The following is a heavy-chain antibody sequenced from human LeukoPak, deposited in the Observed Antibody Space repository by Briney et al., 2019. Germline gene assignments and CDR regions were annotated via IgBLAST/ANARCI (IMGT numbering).Heavy chain of an antibody. CDR3: ARDSRACSSTSCYRPFDY. V-gene: IGHV4-61*02. CDR2: IYTSGST. CDR1: GGSISSGSYY. Sequence: SETLSLTCTVSGGSISSGSYYWSWIRQPAGKGLEWIGRIYTSGSTNYNPSLKSRVTISVDTSKNQFSLKLSSVTAADTAVYYCARDSRACSSTSCYRPFDYWGQGTLVTVSS. D-gene: IGHD2-2*01. J-gene: IGHJ4*02.